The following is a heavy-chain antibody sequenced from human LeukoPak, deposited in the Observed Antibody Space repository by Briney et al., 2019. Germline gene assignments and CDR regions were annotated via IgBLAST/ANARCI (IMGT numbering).Heavy chain of an antibody. D-gene: IGHD6-19*01. J-gene: IGHJ4*02. V-gene: IGHV7-4-1*02. CDR2: INTNTGNP. CDR3: ARDRSSSGWLVERGFDY. Sequence: ASVKVSCKASGYTFTSYAMNWVRQAPGQGLEWMGWINTNTGNPTYAQGFTGRFVFSLDTSVSTAYLQISSLKAEDTAVYYCARDRSSSGWLVERGFDYWGQGTLVTVSS. CDR1: GYTFTSYA.